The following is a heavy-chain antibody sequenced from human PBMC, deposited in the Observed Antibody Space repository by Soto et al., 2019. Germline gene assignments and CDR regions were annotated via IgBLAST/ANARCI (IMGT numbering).Heavy chain of an antibody. Sequence: SLTCTVSGGSITISTYYWGWIRQPPGKGLEWIGSIYYSGSTYYNPSLKSRVSISVDTSKNQFSLKLSSVTAADTAVYFCARHGQLYNSGWYLNWFDPWGQGTLVTVS. V-gene: IGHV4-39*01. J-gene: IGHJ5*02. CDR2: IYYSGST. D-gene: IGHD6-19*01. CDR1: GGSITISTYY. CDR3: ARHGQLYNSGWYLNWFDP.